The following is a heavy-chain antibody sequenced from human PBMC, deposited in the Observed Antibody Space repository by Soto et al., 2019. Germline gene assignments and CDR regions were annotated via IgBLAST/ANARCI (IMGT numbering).Heavy chain of an antibody. J-gene: IGHJ4*02. CDR3: ASRAGSGSYLDY. D-gene: IGHD3-10*01. CDR1: GYTFTSYY. CDR2: IHPSGGST. Sequence: QVQLVQSGAEVKKPGASVKVSCKASGYTFTSYYMHWVRPAPGQGLEWMGIIHPSGGSTSSAQKFQGRVTMTRDTSTSTVYMELSSLRSEATAVYYCASRAGSGSYLDYWGQGTLVTVSS. V-gene: IGHV1-46*03.